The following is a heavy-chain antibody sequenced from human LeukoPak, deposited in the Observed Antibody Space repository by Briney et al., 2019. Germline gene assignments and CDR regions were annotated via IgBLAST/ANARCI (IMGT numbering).Heavy chain of an antibody. CDR2: IYHSGST. CDR1: GYSISSGYY. CDR3: ARVLLGVGDY. V-gene: IGHV4-38-2*02. D-gene: IGHD1-26*01. Sequence: PSETLSLTCTVSGYSISSGYYWGWIRQPPGKGLEWIGSIYHSGSTYYNPSLKSRVTISVDTSKNQFSLKLSSVAAADTAVYYCARVLLGVGDYWGQGTLVTVSS. J-gene: IGHJ4*02.